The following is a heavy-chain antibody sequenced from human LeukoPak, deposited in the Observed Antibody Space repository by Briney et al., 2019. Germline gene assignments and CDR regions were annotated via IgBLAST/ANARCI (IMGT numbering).Heavy chain of an antibody. D-gene: IGHD4-17*01. CDR3: AKDDDGHHHGVDH. J-gene: IGHJ4*02. CDR2: NSAGDT. CDR1: GFTVSSYA. Sequence: GGSLRLSCAASGFTVSSYAITWVRQAPGKGLEWVSANSAGDTYYADSVKGRFTISRDNSVNTLYLQMSSLRADDTALYYCAKDDDGHHHGVDHWGQGTLVTVSS. V-gene: IGHV3-23*01.